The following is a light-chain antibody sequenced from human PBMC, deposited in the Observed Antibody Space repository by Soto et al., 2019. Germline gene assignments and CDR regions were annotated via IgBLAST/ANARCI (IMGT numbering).Light chain of an antibody. CDR2: AAS. V-gene: IGKV1-39*01. Sequence: DIQXTQSPSSXXASVGDRVTXXXXASQXXXXHLNWYQKKPGKDPQLLIHAASNLHSGVPSRFSGSGSGTEFTLAISSLQPEDFATYYCQQSHSTPPDTFGQGTKLQIK. CDR3: QQSHSTPPDT. J-gene: IGKJ2*01. CDR1: QXXXXH.